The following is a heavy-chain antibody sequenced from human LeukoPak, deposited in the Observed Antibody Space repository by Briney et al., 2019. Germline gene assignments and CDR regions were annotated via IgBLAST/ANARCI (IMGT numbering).Heavy chain of an antibody. J-gene: IGHJ6*03. V-gene: IGHV4-4*07. CDR3: AGNVDTAMVYYYYYMDV. Sequence: PSETLSLTCTVSGGSISSYYWTWIRQSAGKGLEWIGRINTSGSTNYNPSLRSRVTMSVNTSKNQFSLKLSSVTAADTAVYYCAGNVDTAMVYYYYYMDVWGKGTTVTVSS. CDR2: INTSGST. CDR1: GGSISSYY. D-gene: IGHD5-18*01.